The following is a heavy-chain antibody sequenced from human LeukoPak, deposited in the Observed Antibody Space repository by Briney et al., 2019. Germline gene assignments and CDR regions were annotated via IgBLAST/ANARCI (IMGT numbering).Heavy chain of an antibody. CDR2: ISSSSSYI. V-gene: IGHV3-21*01. CDR3: ARVHYQLLSDH. CDR1: GFTFSSYK. Sequence: GGSLRLSCAASGFTFSSYKMNWVRQAPGKGLEWVSSISSSSSYIYYADSVKGRFTISRDNAKNSLYLQMNSLRAEDTAVYYCARVHYQLLSDHWGQGTLVTGSS. J-gene: IGHJ4*02. D-gene: IGHD2-2*01.